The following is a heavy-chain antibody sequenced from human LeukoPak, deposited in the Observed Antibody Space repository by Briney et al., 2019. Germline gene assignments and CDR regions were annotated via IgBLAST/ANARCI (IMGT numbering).Heavy chain of an antibody. CDR3: ARTIFGDRQAFDI. V-gene: IGHV1-8*03. J-gene: IGHJ3*02. CDR1: GYTFTSYD. Sequence: ASVKVSCKASGYTFTSYDINWVRQATGQGLEWMGWMNPNSGNTGYAQKFQGRVTITRNTSISTAYMELSSLRSEDTAVYYCARTIFGDRQAFDIWGQGTMVTVSS. D-gene: IGHD3-3*01. CDR2: MNPNSGNT.